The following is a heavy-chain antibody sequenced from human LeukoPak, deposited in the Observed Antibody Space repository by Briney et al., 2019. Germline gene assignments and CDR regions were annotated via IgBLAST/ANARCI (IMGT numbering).Heavy chain of an antibody. J-gene: IGHJ6*03. CDR1: GGSISSGSYY. CDR3: ARVAYYYYYYMDV. V-gene: IGHV4-61*02. Sequence: SETLSLTCTVSGGSISSGSYYWSWIRQPAGKGLEWIGRIYTSGSTNYNPSLKSRVTISVDTSKNQFSLKPSSVTAADTAVYYCARVAYYYYYYMDVWGKGTTVTVSS. CDR2: IYTSGST.